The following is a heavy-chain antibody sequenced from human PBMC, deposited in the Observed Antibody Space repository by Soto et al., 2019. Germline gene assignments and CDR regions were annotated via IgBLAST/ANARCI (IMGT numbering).Heavy chain of an antibody. CDR2: IYYSGST. D-gene: IGHD1-1*01. J-gene: IGHJ4*02. V-gene: IGHV4-30-4*01. CDR3: ARYWNTPEYAHFDY. CDR1: GGSISSGDYY. Sequence: SETLSLTCTVSGGSISSGDYYWSWIRQPPGKGLEWIGYIYYSGSTYYNPSLKSRVTISVDTSKNQFSLKLSSVTAADTAVYYCARYWNTPEYAHFDYWGQGTLVTVSS.